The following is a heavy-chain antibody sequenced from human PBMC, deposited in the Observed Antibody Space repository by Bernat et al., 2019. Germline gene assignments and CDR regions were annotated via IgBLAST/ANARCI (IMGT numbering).Heavy chain of an antibody. J-gene: IGHJ4*02. CDR2: IKQDGSEK. V-gene: IGHV3-7*03. Sequence: EVQLVESGGGLVQPGGSLRLSCAASGFTFSSYWMSWVRQAPGKGLEWVANIKQDGSEKYYVDSVKGRFTISRDNAKNSLYLQMYSLRAEDTAVYYCARDRGAYYYDSSGYPEIFDYWGQGTLVTVSS. D-gene: IGHD3-22*01. CDR1: GFTFSSYW. CDR3: ARDRGAYYYDSSGYPEIFDY.